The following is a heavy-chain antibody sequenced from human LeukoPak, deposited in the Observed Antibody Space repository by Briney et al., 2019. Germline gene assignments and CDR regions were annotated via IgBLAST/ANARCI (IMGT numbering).Heavy chain of an antibody. J-gene: IGHJ4*02. CDR3: ARDFGDHYYDSSGTDY. CDR2: ISSSSSTI. CDR1: GFTFSSYS. V-gene: IGHV3-48*04. D-gene: IGHD3-22*01. Sequence: GGSLRLSCAASGFTFSSYSMNWVRQAPGKGLEWVSYISSSSSTIYYADSMKGRFTISRDNAKNSLYLQMNSLRAEDTAVYYCARDFGDHYYDSSGTDYWGQGTLVTVSS.